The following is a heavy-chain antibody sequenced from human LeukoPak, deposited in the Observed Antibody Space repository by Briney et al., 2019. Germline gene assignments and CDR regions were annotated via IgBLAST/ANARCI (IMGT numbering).Heavy chain of an antibody. D-gene: IGHD3-10*01. J-gene: IGHJ4*02. V-gene: IGHV4-34*01. CDR2: INHSGST. CDR3: ARGLKRDYGSESFLDY. Sequence: PSETLSLTCAGYGGSFSGYYWSWVRQPPGRGLEWSGEINHSGSTNYNPSLKSRVTISVDTSKNQFSLKLSSVTAADTAVYYCARGLKRDYGSESFLDYWGQGTLVTVSS. CDR1: GGSFSGYY.